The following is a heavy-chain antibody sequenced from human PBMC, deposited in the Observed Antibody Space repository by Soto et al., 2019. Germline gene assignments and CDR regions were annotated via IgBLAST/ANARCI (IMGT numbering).Heavy chain of an antibody. D-gene: IGHD1-1*01. J-gene: IGHJ4*02. CDR3: ARARGNDWYEDY. V-gene: IGHV3-21*06. Sequence: EVQLVESGGGLVKPGGSLRLSCAASGFTFSSYSFHWVREAPGKGLEWVSIITPTSTVISYADSVRGRFTISRDNAKNSLYLQMDSLGAGDTAVYYCARARGNDWYEDYWGQGTLVTVSS. CDR1: GFTFSSYS. CDR2: ITPTSTVI.